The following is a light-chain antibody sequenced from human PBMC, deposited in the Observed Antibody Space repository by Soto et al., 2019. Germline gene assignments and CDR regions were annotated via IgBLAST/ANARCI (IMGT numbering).Light chain of an antibody. V-gene: IGKV1-5*01. Sequence: DIQLTQSPSTLSASVGDRVTISCRASQSISRWLAWYQQKPGKAPKVLMYDASTLESGVSSRFRGSGSGPQFTLTISMLQPDYYGTYNCQQYNRYAWTFGEGTKMEIK. CDR2: DAS. CDR3: QQYNRYAWT. CDR1: QSISRW. J-gene: IGKJ1*01.